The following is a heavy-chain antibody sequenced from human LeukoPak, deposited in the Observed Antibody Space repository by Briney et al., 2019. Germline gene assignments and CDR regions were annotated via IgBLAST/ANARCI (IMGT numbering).Heavy chain of an antibody. V-gene: IGHV3-53*01. D-gene: IGHD6-19*01. CDR3: AKDLSYTSGSSDY. CDR1: GFTVSSNY. J-gene: IGHJ4*02. Sequence: GGSLRLSCAASGFTVSSNYMTWVRQAPGKGLEWVSTINGDNTYSADSVKGRITFSRDNSKNTLSLQLRSLRAEDTAVYYCAKDLSYTSGSSDYWGQGTLVTVSS. CDR2: INGDNT.